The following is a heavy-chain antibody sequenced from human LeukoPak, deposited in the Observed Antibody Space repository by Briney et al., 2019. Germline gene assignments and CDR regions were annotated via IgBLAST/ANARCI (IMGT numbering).Heavy chain of an antibody. J-gene: IGHJ4*02. CDR2: ISYDGSNK. CDR1: GFTFSSYA. D-gene: IGHD5/OR15-5a*01. CDR3: ARGNIVSTITEVDY. Sequence: GGSLRHSCAASGFTFSSYAMHWVRQAPGKGLEWVAVISYDGSNKYYADSVKGRFTISRDNSKNTLYLQMNSLRSEDTAVYYCARGNIVSTITEVDYWGQGTLVTVSS. V-gene: IGHV3-30*04.